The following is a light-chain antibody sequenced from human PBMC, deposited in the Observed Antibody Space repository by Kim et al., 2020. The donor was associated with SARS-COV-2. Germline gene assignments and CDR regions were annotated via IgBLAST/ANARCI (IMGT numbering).Light chain of an antibody. Sequence: VSPGHRATLSCRASQSVGNSLAWYQQKPGQAPRLLIYLTFTRATGIPARFSGSGSGTEFILTISSLQAEDFAIYYCQQYNNWPWTVGQGTKVDIK. CDR2: LTF. CDR1: QSVGNS. J-gene: IGKJ1*01. V-gene: IGKV3-15*01. CDR3: QQYNNWPWT.